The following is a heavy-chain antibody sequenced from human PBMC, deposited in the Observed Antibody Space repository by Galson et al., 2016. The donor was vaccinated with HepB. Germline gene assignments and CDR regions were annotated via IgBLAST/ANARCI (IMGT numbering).Heavy chain of an antibody. CDR2: VSTYDGDR. V-gene: IGHV1-18*01. D-gene: IGHD5-18*01. CDR3: ARGRGYGSDTFDF. J-gene: IGHJ3*01. Sequence: SVKVSCKASGYTFSTYGVSWVRQAPGQGLEWMGWVSTYDGDRNYAQKLQGRVTMTTDTSTNTAYMELRSLSSDDTAGDYCARGRGYGSDTFDFWGQGTMVTVS. CDR1: GYTFSTYG.